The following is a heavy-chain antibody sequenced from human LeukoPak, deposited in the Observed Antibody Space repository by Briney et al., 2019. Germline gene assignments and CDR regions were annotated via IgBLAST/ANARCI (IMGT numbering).Heavy chain of an antibody. D-gene: IGHD3-22*01. CDR2: TYYRSKWYN. J-gene: IGHJ4*02. CDR1: GDSVSSNSAA. CDR3: ARLHLYYYDSSGDNYFDY. V-gene: IGHV6-1*01. Sequence: SQTLSLTCAISGDSVSSNSAAWNWIRQSPSRGLEWLGRTYYRSKWYNDYAVSVKSRITINPDTSKNQFSLKLSSVTAADTAVYYCARLHLYYYDSSGDNYFDYWGQGTLVTVSS.